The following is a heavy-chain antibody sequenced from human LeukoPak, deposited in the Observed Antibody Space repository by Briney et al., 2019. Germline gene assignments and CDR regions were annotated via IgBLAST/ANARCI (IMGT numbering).Heavy chain of an antibody. D-gene: IGHD6-19*01. CDR2: ISSRSTNI. J-gene: IGHJ6*03. CDR1: GFTFSRYS. CDR3: ARDAQWLVPEGYFYYMDV. V-gene: IGHV3-21*01. Sequence: GGSLRLSCAGSGFTFSRYSMNWFRQAPREGMERVSSISSRSTNIFYADSVKGRFTISRDNAKHSLYLQMNSLGAEDTAVYYCARDAQWLVPEGYFYYMDVWGKGTTVTVSS.